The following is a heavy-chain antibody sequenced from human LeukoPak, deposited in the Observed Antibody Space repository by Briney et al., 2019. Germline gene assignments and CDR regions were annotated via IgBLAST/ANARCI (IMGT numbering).Heavy chain of an antibody. J-gene: IGHJ4*02. Sequence: ASVKVSCKVSGYTLTELSMHWVRQAPGKGLEWMGGFDPEDGETIYAQKFQGRVTMTEDTSTDTAYMELSSLRSEDTAVYYCATVNEPRRRNTRELRRGYFDYWGQGTLVTVSS. CDR3: ATVNEPRRRNTRELRRGYFDY. CDR1: GYTLTELS. D-gene: IGHD1-26*01. CDR2: FDPEDGET. V-gene: IGHV1-24*01.